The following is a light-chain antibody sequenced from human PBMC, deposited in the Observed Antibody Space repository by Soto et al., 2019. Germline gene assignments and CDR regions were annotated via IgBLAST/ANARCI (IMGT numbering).Light chain of an antibody. CDR2: DAS. CDR3: QQYNSYLRT. CDR1: QSISSW. J-gene: IGKJ1*01. V-gene: IGKV1-5*01. Sequence: DFQMSQSPSTLSASVRDRVTITCRASQSISSWLAWYQQKPGKAPKLLIYDASSLDSGVPSRFSGSGSGTEFTLTISSLQPDDFATYYCQQYNSYLRTFGQGTKVDIK.